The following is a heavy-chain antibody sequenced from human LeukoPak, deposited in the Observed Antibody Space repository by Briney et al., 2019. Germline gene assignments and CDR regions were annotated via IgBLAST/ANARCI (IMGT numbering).Heavy chain of an antibody. D-gene: IGHD3-16*01. CDR1: GFTFSTYA. J-gene: IGHJ6*02. Sequence: GGSLRLSCAASGFTFSTYAMSWVRQAPGKGLEWVSVISGSGGSTYYADSVKGRFTISRDNSKNTLYLQMNSLRAEDTAVYYCAKRRATQGVYNGLHVWGQGTMVTVSS. CDR3: AKRRATQGVYNGLHV. CDR2: ISGSGGST. V-gene: IGHV3-23*01.